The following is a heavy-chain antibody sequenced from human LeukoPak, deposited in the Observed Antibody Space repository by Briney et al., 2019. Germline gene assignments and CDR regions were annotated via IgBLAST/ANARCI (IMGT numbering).Heavy chain of an antibody. D-gene: IGHD3-10*01. CDR3: ARGTRRRYGSGKMEAFDI. V-gene: IGHV4-4*07. CDR1: GDSISNYY. Sequence: PSETLSLTCTVSGDSISNYYWSWIRQPAGKGLEWIGRIYTTGSTNYNPSLKSRVIMSVDTSKNQFSLKLSSVTAADTAVYYCARGTRRRYGSGKMEAFDIWGQGTMVTVSS. CDR2: IYTTGST. J-gene: IGHJ3*02.